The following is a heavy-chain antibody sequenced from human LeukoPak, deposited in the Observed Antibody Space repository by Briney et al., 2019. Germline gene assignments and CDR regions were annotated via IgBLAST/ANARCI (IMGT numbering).Heavy chain of an antibody. CDR2: ISSSGSTI. V-gene: IGHV3-11*04. Sequence: GGSLRLSCAASGFTFSDYYMSWIRQAPGKGLEWVSYISSSGSTIYYADSVKGRFTISRDNAKNSLYLQMNSLRAEDTAVYYCAYTAMVYPPNPVYWGQGTLATVSS. CDR3: AYTAMVYPPNPVY. J-gene: IGHJ4*02. CDR1: GFTFSDYY. D-gene: IGHD5-18*01.